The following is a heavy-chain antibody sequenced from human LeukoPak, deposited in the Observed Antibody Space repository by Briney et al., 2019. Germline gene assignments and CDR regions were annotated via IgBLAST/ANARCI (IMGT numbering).Heavy chain of an antibody. CDR3: ARDLRYFDWLLPHYFDY. CDR1: GFTISSYA. V-gene: IGHV3-23*01. D-gene: IGHD3-9*01. J-gene: IGHJ4*02. CDR2: ISGSGGST. Sequence: GGSLRLSCAASGFTISSYAMSWVRQAPGKGLEWVSAISGSGGSTYYADSVKGRFTISRDNSKNTLYLQMSSLRAEDAAVYYCARDLRYFDWLLPHYFDYWGQGTLVTVSS.